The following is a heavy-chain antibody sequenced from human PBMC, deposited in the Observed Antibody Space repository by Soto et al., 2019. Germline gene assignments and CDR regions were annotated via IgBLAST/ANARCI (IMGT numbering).Heavy chain of an antibody. CDR2: INSFSGDT. J-gene: IGHJ2*01. Sequence: QVQLVQSGAEVKKPGASVKVSCKASGYTFTQYGITWVRQAPGQGLEWMRFINSFSGDTNYTQKLQGRLTKTTDTSTNPVYMELRNLRSHDTAVYYCARDLHSGGKYWYFDIWGRGTLVTVSS. CDR1: GYTFTQYG. V-gene: IGHV1-18*01. D-gene: IGHD2-15*01. CDR3: ARDLHSGGKYWYFDI.